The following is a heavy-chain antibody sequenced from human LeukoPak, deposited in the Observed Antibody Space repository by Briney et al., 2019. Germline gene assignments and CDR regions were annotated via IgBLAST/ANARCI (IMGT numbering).Heavy chain of an antibody. CDR1: GFTFSSYA. J-gene: IGHJ4*02. D-gene: IGHD3-22*01. Sequence: GGSLRLSCAASGFTFSSYAMSWVRQAPGEGLEWVSAISGSGGSTYYADSVKGRFTISRDNSKNTLYLQMNSLRAEDTAVYYCTKGRGSSGYYTGYYFDYWGQGTLVTVSS. CDR3: TKGRGSSGYYTGYYFDY. CDR2: ISGSGGST. V-gene: IGHV3-23*01.